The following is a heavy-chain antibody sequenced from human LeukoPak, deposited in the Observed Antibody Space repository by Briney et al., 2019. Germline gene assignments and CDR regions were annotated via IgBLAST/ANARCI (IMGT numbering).Heavy chain of an antibody. CDR3: AKRDSSGWPYYFDY. J-gene: IGHJ4*02. Sequence: GRSLRLSCAASGFTFSSYGMHWVRQAPGKGLEWVAVISYDGSNKYYADSVKGRFTISRDNSKNTLYLQMNSLRAEDTAVYYCAKRDSSGWPYYFDYWGQGTLVTVSS. V-gene: IGHV3-30*18. CDR2: ISYDGSNK. CDR1: GFTFSSYG. D-gene: IGHD6-19*01.